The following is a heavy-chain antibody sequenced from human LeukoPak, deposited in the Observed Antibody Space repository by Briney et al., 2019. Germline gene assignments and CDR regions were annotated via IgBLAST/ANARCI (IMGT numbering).Heavy chain of an antibody. V-gene: IGHV1-18*01. CDR1: GYTFTSYG. CDR2: ISAYNGNT. Sequence: ASVKVSCKASGYTFTSYGISWVRQAPGQGLEWMGWISAYNGNTNYAQKLQGRVTITRDTSASTAYMELSSLRSEDTAVYYCARDGAAADIYYYYGMDVWGQGTTVTVSS. CDR3: ARDGAAADIYYYYGMDV. J-gene: IGHJ6*02. D-gene: IGHD6-13*01.